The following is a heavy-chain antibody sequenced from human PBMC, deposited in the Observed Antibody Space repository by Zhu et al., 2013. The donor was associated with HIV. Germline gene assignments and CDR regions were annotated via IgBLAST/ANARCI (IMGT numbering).Heavy chain of an antibody. Sequence: QVQLVQSGAEVKKPGASMKVSCKASGYTFTSYDINWVRQATGQGLEWMGGIIPIFGTANYAQKFQGRVTITADESTSTAYMELSSLRSEDTAVYYCARAPSGYDSSGYPYYFDYWGQGTLVTVSS. CDR3: ARAPSGYDSSGYPYYFDY. J-gene: IGHJ4*02. D-gene: IGHD3-22*01. CDR2: IIPIFGTA. CDR1: GYTFTSYD. V-gene: IGHV1-69*01.